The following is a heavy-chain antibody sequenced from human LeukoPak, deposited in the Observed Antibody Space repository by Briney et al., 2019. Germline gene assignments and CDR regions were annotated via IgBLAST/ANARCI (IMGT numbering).Heavy chain of an antibody. CDR1: GGSFSSYY. CDR3: ARDVGTGSFDY. CDR2: IYYSGGT. V-gene: IGHV4-59*01. D-gene: IGHD7-27*01. J-gene: IGHJ4*02. Sequence: SETLSLTCAVYGGSFSSYYWSWIRQPPGKGLEWIGYIYYSGGTNYNPSLKSRVTISVDTSKNQFSLKLSSVTAADTAVYYCARDVGTGSFDYWGQGTLVTVSS.